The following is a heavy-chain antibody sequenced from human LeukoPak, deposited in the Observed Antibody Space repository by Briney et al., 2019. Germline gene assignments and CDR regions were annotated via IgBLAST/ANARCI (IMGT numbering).Heavy chain of an antibody. Sequence: PGGSLRLSCAASGFTFSSYSMNWVRQAPGKGLEWVSYISSSSSTIYYADSVKGRFTISRDNAKNSLYLQMNSLRDEDTAVYYCARESITMARGVVGEFDYWGQGTLVTVSS. D-gene: IGHD3-10*01. V-gene: IGHV3-48*02. CDR3: ARESITMARGVVGEFDY. CDR2: ISSSSSTI. CDR1: GFTFSSYS. J-gene: IGHJ4*02.